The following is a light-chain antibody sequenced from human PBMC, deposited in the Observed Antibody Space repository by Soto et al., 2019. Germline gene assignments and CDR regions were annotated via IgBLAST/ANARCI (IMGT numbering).Light chain of an antibody. V-gene: IGLV3-21*04. Sequence: SYELTQPPSVSVAPGKTASISCGGNNIGSKGVHWYQQKPGQAPVLVIYSDTDLPPVIPERVSGSNSANVATLTISRVEAGDEADYYCQVWDSGSAHVVFGGGTKVTVL. CDR3: QVWDSGSAHVV. CDR2: SDT. J-gene: IGLJ2*01. CDR1: NIGSKG.